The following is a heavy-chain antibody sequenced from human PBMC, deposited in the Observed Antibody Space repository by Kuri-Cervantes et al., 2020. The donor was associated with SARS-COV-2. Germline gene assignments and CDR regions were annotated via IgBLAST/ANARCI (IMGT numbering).Heavy chain of an antibody. CDR3: TTLIDY. V-gene: IGHV3-21*04. CDR2: ISSSSSYI. J-gene: IGHJ4*02. Sequence: GESLKISCAASGFTFSSYSMNWVRQAPGKGLEWVSSISSSSSYIYYADSVEGRFTISRDNAKNSLYLQMNSLKTEDTAVYYCTTLIDYWGQGALVTVSS. CDR1: GFTFSSYS.